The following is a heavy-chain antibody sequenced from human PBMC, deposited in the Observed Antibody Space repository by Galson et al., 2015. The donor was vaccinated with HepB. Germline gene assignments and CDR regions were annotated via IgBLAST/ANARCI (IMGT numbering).Heavy chain of an antibody. J-gene: IGHJ4*02. V-gene: IGHV1-8*01. CDR2: MNPNSGNT. CDR3: ARANYVGGSYRHTLGY. Sequence: SVKVSCKASGYTFTSYDINWVRQATGQGLEWMGWMNPNSGNTGYAQKFQGRVTMTRSTSISTAYMELSSLRSEDTAVYYCARANYVGGSYRHTLGYWGQGTLVTVSS. D-gene: IGHD3-16*02. CDR1: GYTFTSYD.